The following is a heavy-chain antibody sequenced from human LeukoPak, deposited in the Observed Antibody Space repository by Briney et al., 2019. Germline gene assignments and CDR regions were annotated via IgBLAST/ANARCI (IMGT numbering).Heavy chain of an antibody. V-gene: IGHV1-8*01. D-gene: IGHD3-9*01. CDR2: MNPNSGNT. Sequence: ASVKVSCKASGYTFTSYDINWVRQATGQGLEWVGWMNPNSGNTGYAQKFQGRVTMTRNTSISTAYMELSSLRSEDTAVYYCARADVLRYFDWLSTGVYYFDYWGQGTLVTVSS. CDR3: ARADVLRYFDWLSTGVYYFDY. CDR1: GYTFTSYD. J-gene: IGHJ4*02.